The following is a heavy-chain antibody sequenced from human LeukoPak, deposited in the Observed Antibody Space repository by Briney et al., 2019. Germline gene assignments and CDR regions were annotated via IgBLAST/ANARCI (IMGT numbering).Heavy chain of an antibody. CDR2: INHSGST. J-gene: IGHJ4*02. Sequence: KPSETLSLTCAVYGGSFSGYYWSWIRQPPGKGLEWIGEINHSGSTNYNPSLKSRVTISVDTSKNQFSLKLSSVTAADTAVYYCARSTGTTNFDYWGQGTLVTVSS. D-gene: IGHD1-7*01. V-gene: IGHV4-34*01. CDR3: ARSTGTTNFDY. CDR1: GGSFSGYY.